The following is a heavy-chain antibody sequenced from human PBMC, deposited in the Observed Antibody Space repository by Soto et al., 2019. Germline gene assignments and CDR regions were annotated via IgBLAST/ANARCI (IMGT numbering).Heavy chain of an antibody. CDR3: AEDETACQQMVPSDY. J-gene: IGHJ4*02. CDR2: IAVGSGYT. D-gene: IGHD2-8*01. V-gene: IGHV1-58*01. CDR1: GFTFTSSA. Sequence: SVKVSCKASGFTFTSSAFQWVRQARGQRLEWIGWIAVGSGYTNYAQRFQDRVTLTRDMSTATTYMELSRLTSEDTAIYYCAEDETACQQMVPSDYWGQGTLVTVSS.